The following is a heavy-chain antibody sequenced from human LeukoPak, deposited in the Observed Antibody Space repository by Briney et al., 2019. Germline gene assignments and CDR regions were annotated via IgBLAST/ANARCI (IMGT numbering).Heavy chain of an antibody. CDR2: IYSGGST. CDR1: GFTVSSNY. Sequence: GGSLRLSCAASGFTVSSNYMSWVRQAPGKGLEWVSVIYSGGSTYYADSVKGRFTISRDNSKNTLYLQVNSLRAEDTAVYYCATARDKYGSGSYCDYWGQGTLVTVSS. V-gene: IGHV3-66*02. J-gene: IGHJ4*02. CDR3: ATARDKYGSGSYCDY. D-gene: IGHD3-10*01.